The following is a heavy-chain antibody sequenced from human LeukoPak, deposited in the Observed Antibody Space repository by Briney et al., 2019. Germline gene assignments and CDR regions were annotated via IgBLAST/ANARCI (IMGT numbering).Heavy chain of an antibody. V-gene: IGHV3-7*01. J-gene: IGHJ4*02. CDR1: GFTFSNYW. D-gene: IGHD2-2*01. CDR3: ARVKLLSPFWDY. Sequence: GGSLRLSCAASGFTFSNYWMNWVRQAPGKGLEWVANIKEDGSDKYYVDSVKGRFSISRDNAKNSLYLQMNSLRAEDTAVYYCARVKLLSPFWDYWGQGTLVTVSS. CDR2: IKEDGSDK.